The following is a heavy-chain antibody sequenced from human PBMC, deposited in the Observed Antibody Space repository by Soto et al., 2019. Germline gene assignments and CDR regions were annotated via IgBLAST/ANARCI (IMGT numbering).Heavy chain of an antibody. J-gene: IGHJ4*02. Sequence: QVQLVESGGGVVQPGRSLRLSCAASGFTFSSYAMHWVRQAPGKGLEWVAVISYDGSNKYYADSVEGRFTISRDNSKNTLYLQMNSLRAEDTAVYYCARPIVGAYDYFDYWGQGTLVTVSS. D-gene: IGHD1-26*01. V-gene: IGHV3-30-3*01. CDR1: GFTFSSYA. CDR3: ARPIVGAYDYFDY. CDR2: ISYDGSNK.